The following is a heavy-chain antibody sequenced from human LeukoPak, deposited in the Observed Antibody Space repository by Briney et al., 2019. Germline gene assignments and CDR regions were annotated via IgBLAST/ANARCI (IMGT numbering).Heavy chain of an antibody. J-gene: IGHJ4*02. CDR3: ATGDDSSGHPLDY. CDR2: ISAYNGNT. D-gene: IGHD3-22*01. V-gene: IGHV1-18*01. Sequence: ASVKVSCKASGYTFTSYGISWVRQAPGQGLEWMGWISAYNGNTIYAQKFQGRVTMTEDTSTDTAYMELSSLRSEDTAVYYCATGDDSSGHPLDYWGQGTLVTVSS. CDR1: GYTFTSYG.